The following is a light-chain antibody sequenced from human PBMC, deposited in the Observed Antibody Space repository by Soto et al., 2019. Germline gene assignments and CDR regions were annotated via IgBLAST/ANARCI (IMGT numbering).Light chain of an antibody. J-gene: IGLJ3*02. Sequence: QSVLTQPRSVSGSPGQSVTISCTGTSRDVGGYNYVSWYQQHPGKAPKLMIYDVSKRPSGVPDRFSGSKSGSTASLTISGLQAEDEADYYCCSYAGSYTLWVFGGGTKLTVL. CDR1: SRDVGGYNY. V-gene: IGLV2-11*01. CDR2: DVS. CDR3: CSYAGSYTLWV.